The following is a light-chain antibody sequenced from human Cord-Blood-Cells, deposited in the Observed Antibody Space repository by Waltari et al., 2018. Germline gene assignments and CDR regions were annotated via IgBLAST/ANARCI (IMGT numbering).Light chain of an antibody. J-gene: IGLJ1*01. Sequence: QSALTQPASVSGSPGQSITISCTGTSSDVGGYNYVSWYQQHPGKTPNLMVYDVRKRPSGVSNRVSGSKSGNTASLTISGLQAEDEADYYCSSYTSSSTYVFGTGTKVTVL. V-gene: IGLV2-14*01. CDR3: SSYTSSSTYV. CDR2: DVR. CDR1: SSDVGGYNY.